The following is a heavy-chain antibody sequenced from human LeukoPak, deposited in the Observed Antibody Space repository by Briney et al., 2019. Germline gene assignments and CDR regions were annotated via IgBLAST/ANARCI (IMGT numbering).Heavy chain of an antibody. CDR1: GGSVSSGSYY. V-gene: IGHV4-61*01. J-gene: IGHJ4*02. CDR2: IYYSGST. Sequence: SETLSLTCTVSGGSVSSGSYYWSWIRHPPGKGLEWIGYIYYSGSTNYNPSLKSRVTISVDTSKNQFSLRLSSVTAADTAVYYCARADTSALDYWGQGTLVAVSS. D-gene: IGHD2-2*02. CDR3: ARADTSALDY.